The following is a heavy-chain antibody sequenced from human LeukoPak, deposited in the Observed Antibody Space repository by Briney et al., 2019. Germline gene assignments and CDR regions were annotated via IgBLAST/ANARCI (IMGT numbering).Heavy chain of an antibody. CDR1: GFSFSTYS. J-gene: IGHJ4*02. CDR3: ATDSPETAAFYY. Sequence: GGSLRLSCAASGFSFSTYSMNWVRQAPGKGLEWVSYIVGSSSTIYYADSVKGRFTISRDNAKNSLYLQMDSLRAEDTAVYYCATDSPETAAFYYWGQGTLVTVSS. V-gene: IGHV3-48*04. D-gene: IGHD1-1*01. CDR2: IVGSSSTI.